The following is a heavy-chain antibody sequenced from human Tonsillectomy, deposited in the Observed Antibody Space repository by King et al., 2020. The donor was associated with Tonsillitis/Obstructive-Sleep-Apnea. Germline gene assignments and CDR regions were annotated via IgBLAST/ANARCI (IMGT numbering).Heavy chain of an antibody. CDR1: RFTFSSYS. J-gene: IGHJ3*02. V-gene: IGHV3-21*01. CDR2: ISGSRGNT. CDR3: ARDSGSGDAFDI. D-gene: IGHD6-25*01. Sequence: VQLVESGGGLVKPGGSLRISCAASRFTFSSYSMNWVRQAPGKGLEWVSSISGSRGNTYYADSLKGRFTISRDNAKNSLYLQMNSLRAEDTAVNYCARDSGSGDAFDIWGQGTMVTVSS.